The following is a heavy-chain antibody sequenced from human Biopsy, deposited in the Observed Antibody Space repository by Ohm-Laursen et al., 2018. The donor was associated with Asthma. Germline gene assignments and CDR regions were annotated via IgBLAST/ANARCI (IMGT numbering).Heavy chain of an antibody. V-gene: IGHV3-9*01. CDR3: AKVAYRCGYMFFDS. CDR2: ISWNSVSL. Sequence: SLRLSCAASGFDFDDFAMHWVRQAPGKGLEWVSSISWNSVSLDYAASVKGRFTISRDNAKNSLYLEMNTLTTKDTALYYCAKVAYRCGYMFFDSWGQGTLVTVSS. CDR1: GFDFDDFA. D-gene: IGHD1-1*01. J-gene: IGHJ4*02.